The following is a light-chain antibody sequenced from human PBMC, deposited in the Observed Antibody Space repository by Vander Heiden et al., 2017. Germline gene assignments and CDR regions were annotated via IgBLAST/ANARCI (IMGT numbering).Light chain of an antibody. J-gene: IGKJ3*01. CDR3: QQYDNLFT. V-gene: IGKV1-33*01. CDR1: QDISNY. CDR2: DAS. Sequence: IQMTQSPSSLSASVGSRVTITCQASQDISNYLNWYQQKPGKAPKLLIYDASNLETGVPSRFSGSGSGTDFTFTISSLQPEDIATYYCQQYDNLFTFGPGTKVDIK.